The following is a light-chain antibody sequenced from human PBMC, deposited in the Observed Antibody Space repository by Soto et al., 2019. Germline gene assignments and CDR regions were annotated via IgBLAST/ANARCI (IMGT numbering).Light chain of an antibody. CDR3: QQYNSWPLT. CDR1: QSLNSD. J-gene: IGKJ4*01. CDR2: GAS. Sequence: ETVMTQSPATLSMSPGERATLSCRASQSLNSDLAWYQQKPGQAPRLLIYGASTRATGIPGRFSGNGSGTEFTLTISSLQSEDFAVYYCQQYNSWPLTFGGGTKVDIK. V-gene: IGKV3-15*01.